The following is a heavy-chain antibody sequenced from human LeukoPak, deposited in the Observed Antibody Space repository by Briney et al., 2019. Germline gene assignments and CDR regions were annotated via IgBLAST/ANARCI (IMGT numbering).Heavy chain of an antibody. J-gene: IGHJ4*02. CDR1: GGTLSSYA. CDR2: IIPIFGIV. D-gene: IGHD3-22*01. CDR3: ARADSSGYSLDENFDY. V-gene: IGHV1-69*04. Sequence: GASVKVSCKASGGTLSSYAINWVRQAPGQGLEWIGRIIPIFGIVNYAQNFQGRVTITADKSTNTAYMELSSLRSEDTAFYYCARADSSGYSLDENFDYWGQGTLVTASS.